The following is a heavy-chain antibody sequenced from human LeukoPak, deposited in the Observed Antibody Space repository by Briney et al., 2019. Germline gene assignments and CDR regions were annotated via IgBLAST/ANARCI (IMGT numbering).Heavy chain of an antibody. Sequence: GGSLRLSCAASGFTLTDYGMSWVRQAPGKGLEWVSCITGSGGSTYYADSVRGRFTISRDNSKNTLYLQMNSLRGEDTAVYYCAKGPQLNSSFHPASWGQGTLVTVSS. CDR3: AKGPQLNSSFHPAS. CDR1: GFTLTDYG. V-gene: IGHV3-23*01. D-gene: IGHD2/OR15-2a*01. CDR2: ITGSGGST. J-gene: IGHJ5*02.